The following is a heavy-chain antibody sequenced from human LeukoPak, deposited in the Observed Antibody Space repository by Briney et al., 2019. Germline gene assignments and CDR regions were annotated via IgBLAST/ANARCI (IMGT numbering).Heavy chain of an antibody. V-gene: IGHV4-59*01. D-gene: IGHD3-3*01. J-gene: IGHJ5*02. CDR2: IYNSGST. CDR3: ARGGTSALEWFGP. Sequence: SETLSLTCTVSGDSISSYYWSWIRQPPGKVLERIGYIYNSGSTKYNPSLKSRVTISIDTSTNQSSLQVNSVTAADTAVYYCARGGTSALEWFGPWGQGTLVTVSS. CDR1: GDSISSYY.